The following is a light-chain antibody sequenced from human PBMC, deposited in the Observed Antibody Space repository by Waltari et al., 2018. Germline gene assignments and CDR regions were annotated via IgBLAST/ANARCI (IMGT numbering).Light chain of an antibody. CDR1: SSDVGSFNL. CDR2: EDR. CDR3: CSYAGRSTAV. J-gene: IGLJ2*01. Sequence: QSALTQPASVSGSPGQSITISCTGTSSDVGSFNLVSWYQHHPGKAPKLMIYEDRKRPSGVSNRVSGSKSDNTASLTISGLQAEDEAEYYCCSYAGRSTAVFGGGTKLTVL. V-gene: IGLV2-23*01.